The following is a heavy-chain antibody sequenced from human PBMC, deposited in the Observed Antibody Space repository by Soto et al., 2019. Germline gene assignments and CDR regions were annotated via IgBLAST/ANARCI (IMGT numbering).Heavy chain of an antibody. CDR1: GGSISSYY. CDR3: ARESAGSGRNNWFDP. J-gene: IGHJ5*02. D-gene: IGHD3-10*01. V-gene: IGHV4-59*01. CDR2: IHRTGST. Sequence: SETLSLTCTVSGGSISSYYRSWVRQPPGKGLEWIGFIHRTGSTKYNPSVESRVTISLDMFRNQLSLRLRSVTAADTAVYYCARESAGSGRNNWFDPWGQGILVTVSS.